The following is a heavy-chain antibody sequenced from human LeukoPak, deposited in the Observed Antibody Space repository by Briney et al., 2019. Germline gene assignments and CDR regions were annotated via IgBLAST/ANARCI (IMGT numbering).Heavy chain of an antibody. J-gene: IGHJ4*02. CDR3: ARSTLGIEFDY. V-gene: IGHV1-18*01. D-gene: IGHD7-27*01. CDR1: GYSFTNYG. Sequence: ASVKVSCKASGYSFTNYGISWVRQAPGQGLEWMGWISAYNDNAHYAQGLEGRVTMTAETSTRTAYMELRSLRSDDTAVYYCARSTLGIEFDYWGQGALVTVSS. CDR2: ISAYNDNA.